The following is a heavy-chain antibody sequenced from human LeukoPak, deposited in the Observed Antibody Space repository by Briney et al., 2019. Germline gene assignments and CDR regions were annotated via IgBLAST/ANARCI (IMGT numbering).Heavy chain of an antibody. V-gene: IGHV4-31*03. Sequence: PSQTLSLTCTVSGGSISSGGYYWSWIRQHPGKGLEWIGYIYCSGSTYYNPSLKSRVTISVDTSKNQFSLKLSSVTAADTAVYYCARAGYCSGGSCLGDAFDIWGQGTMVTVSS. J-gene: IGHJ3*02. CDR3: ARAGYCSGGSCLGDAFDI. CDR2: IYCSGST. D-gene: IGHD2-15*01. CDR1: GGSISSGGYY.